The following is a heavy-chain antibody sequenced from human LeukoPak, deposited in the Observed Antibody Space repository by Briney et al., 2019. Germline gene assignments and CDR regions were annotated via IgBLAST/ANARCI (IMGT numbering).Heavy chain of an antibody. D-gene: IGHD2-2*01. J-gene: IGHJ4*02. CDR3: AKAQYCSSASCYVFDY. CDR1: GFTFSNYG. V-gene: IGHV3-21*01. Sequence: PGGSLRLSCAASGFTFSNYGMSWVRQAPGKGLEWVSSISSSSGYIYYADSVKGRFTISRDNAKNSLYLQMNSLRAEDTAVYYCAKAQYCSSASCYVFDYWGQGTLVTVSS. CDR2: ISSSSGYI.